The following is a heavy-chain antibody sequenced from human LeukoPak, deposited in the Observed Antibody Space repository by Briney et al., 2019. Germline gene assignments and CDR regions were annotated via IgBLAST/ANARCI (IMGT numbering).Heavy chain of an antibody. Sequence: GVSLRLSCAASGFTFSGDNMNWVRQAPGKGLEWVSFISNSGNFIKYADSVKGRFTISRDNAKNSLYLQMQSLRAEHTAMYHCTRDRALNIRAYDIWGQGTLVTVSS. D-gene: IGHD3-10*01. CDR2: ISNSGNFI. V-gene: IGHV3-21*01. CDR1: GFTFSGDN. CDR3: TRDRALNIRAYDI. J-gene: IGHJ3*02.